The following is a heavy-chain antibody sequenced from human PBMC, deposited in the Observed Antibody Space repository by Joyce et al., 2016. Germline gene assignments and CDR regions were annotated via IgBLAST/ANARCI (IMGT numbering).Heavy chain of an antibody. D-gene: IGHD3-9*01. Sequence: QGQLVESGGGVVQPGGSLRLSCAASGFTFNTYGMHWLRQAPGKGLEWVAVILYDGTTKYYAESVKGRFTISRDNSLNMLYLQMNSLRAGDTAVYYCAREPVNFDIAHNWFDPWGQGTLVTVSS. CDR2: ILYDGTTK. CDR1: GFTFNTYG. CDR3: AREPVNFDIAHNWFDP. V-gene: IGHV3-33*01. J-gene: IGHJ5*02.